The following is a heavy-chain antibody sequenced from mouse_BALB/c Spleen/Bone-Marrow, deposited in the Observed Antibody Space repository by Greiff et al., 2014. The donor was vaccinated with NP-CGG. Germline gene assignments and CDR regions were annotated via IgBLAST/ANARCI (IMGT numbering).Heavy chain of an antibody. J-gene: IGHJ1*01. D-gene: IGHD1-2*01. CDR1: GFTFSDYY. V-gene: IGHV5-4*02. Sequence: EVKLVESGGGLVKPGGSLKLSCAASGFTFSDYYMYWVRQTPEKRPEWVATISDGGSYTYYPDSVKGRFTISRDNAKNNLYLQMSSLESEDTAMYYCARVVTTATLYWYFDVWGAGTTVTASS. CDR3: ARVVTTATLYWYFDV. CDR2: ISDGGSYT.